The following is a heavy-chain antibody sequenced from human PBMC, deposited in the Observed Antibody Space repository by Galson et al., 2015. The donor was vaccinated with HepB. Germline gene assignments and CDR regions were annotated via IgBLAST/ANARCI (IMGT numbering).Heavy chain of an antibody. CDR1: GFTFSNAW. CDR2: IKSKTDGGTT. V-gene: IGHV3-15*01. D-gene: IGHD6-19*01. J-gene: IGHJ4*02. Sequence: SLRLSCAASGFTFSNAWMSWVRQAPGTGLEWVGRIKSKTDGGTTDYAAPVKGRFTISRDDSKNTLYLQMNSLRAEDTAVYYCARDPLDQWRSINGWRSTPHPYYFDYWGQGTLVTVSS. CDR3: ARDPLDQWRSINGWRSTPHPYYFDY.